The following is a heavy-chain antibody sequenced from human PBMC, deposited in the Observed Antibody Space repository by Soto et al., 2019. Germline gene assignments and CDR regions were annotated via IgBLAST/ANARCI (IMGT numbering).Heavy chain of an antibody. J-gene: IGHJ4*02. D-gene: IGHD4-17*01. CDR2: VSAYNGDT. CDR1: GCTFSSYA. CDR3: ARSDRYYGGSKAY. V-gene: IGHV1-18*01. Sequence: ASVKVSCKASGCTFSSYAISWVRQAPGQGLEWMGWVSAYNGDTNFAQKFRGRVTLTAETSTSTAYMELRSLRSDDTDVYYCARSDRYYGGSKAYWGQGTLVTV.